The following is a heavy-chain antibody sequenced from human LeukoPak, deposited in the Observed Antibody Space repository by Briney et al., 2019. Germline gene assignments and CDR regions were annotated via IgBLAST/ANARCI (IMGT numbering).Heavy chain of an antibody. V-gene: IGHV3-20*04. D-gene: IGHD6-19*01. Sequence: GGSLRLSCAASGFTFDDYGMSWVRQAPGKGLEWVSGINWNGGSTGYADSVKGRFTISKDNAKNSLYLQMNSLRAEDTALYYCARASIAVVGNHYWAQGTLVTVSS. CDR1: GFTFDDYG. CDR3: ARASIAVVGNHY. CDR2: INWNGGST. J-gene: IGHJ4*02.